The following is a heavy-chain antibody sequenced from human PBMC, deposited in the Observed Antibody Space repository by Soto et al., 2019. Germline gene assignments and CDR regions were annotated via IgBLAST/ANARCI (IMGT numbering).Heavy chain of an antibody. D-gene: IGHD3-10*01. CDR3: AGTDFGELHYYGMDV. J-gene: IGHJ6*02. Sequence: PGESLKISCKGSGYSFTSYWISWVRQMPGKGLEWMGRIDPSDSYTNYSPSFQGHVTISADKSISTAYLQWSSLKASDTAMYYCAGTDFGELHYYGMDVWGQGTTVTVSS. CDR1: GYSFTSYW. V-gene: IGHV5-10-1*01. CDR2: IDPSDSYT.